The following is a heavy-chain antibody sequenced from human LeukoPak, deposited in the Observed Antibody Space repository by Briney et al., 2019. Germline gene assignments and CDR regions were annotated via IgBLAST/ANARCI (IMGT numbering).Heavy chain of an antibody. CDR1: GCTFSSYA. CDR3: DRHRIVVAPSDGAFDL. V-gene: IGHV1-69*05. CDR2: IIAYYGNA. J-gene: IGHJ3*01. Sequence: ASVKVSCKASGCTFSSYAISWVRQAPGQGLEWMGWIIAYYGNANYAQKLQGRVTITTDKSTSTAYMELSRPRSQDTAGYYCDRHRIVVAPSDGAFDLWGQGTLVTVSS. D-gene: IGHD1-26*01.